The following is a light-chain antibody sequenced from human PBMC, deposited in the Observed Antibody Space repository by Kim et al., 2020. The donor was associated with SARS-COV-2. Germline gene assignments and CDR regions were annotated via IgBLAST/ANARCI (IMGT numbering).Light chain of an antibody. CDR1: QSVRSN. V-gene: IGKV3-15*01. J-gene: IGKJ2*01. CDR2: SAS. Sequence: EIVMTQSPATLSASPGERATLSCRASQSVRSNLAWYQQKPGQAPRLIIYSASTRATGVPATFTGSGSETEFTLTISSLQSEDSAVYYCQQYNNWPYTFGQGTKLE. CDR3: QQYNNWPYT.